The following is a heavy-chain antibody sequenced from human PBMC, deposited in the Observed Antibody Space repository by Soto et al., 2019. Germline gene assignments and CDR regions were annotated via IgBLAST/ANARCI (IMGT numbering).Heavy chain of an antibody. J-gene: IGHJ4*02. V-gene: IGHV4-31*03. CDR2: IYYSGST. Sequence: QVQLQESGPGLVKPSQTLSLTCTVSGGSISSGDYYWSWIRQDPGKGLEWIGYIYYSGSTYYNPSLQSRVTISVDTSKNQFSLKLTSVTAADTAVYYCATYGSGSYKPTTFDYWGQGTLVTVSS. CDR3: ATYGSGSYKPTTFDY. CDR1: GGSISSGDYY. D-gene: IGHD3-10*01.